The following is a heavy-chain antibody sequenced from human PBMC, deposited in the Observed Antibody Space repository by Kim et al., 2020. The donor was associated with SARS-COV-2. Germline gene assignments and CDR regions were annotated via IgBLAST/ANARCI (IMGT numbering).Heavy chain of an antibody. Sequence: ASVKVSCKASGYTFTSYDINWVRQATGQGLEWMGWMNPNSGNTGYAQKFQGRVTMTRNTSISTAYMELSSLRSEDTAVYYCARGRGRYFDWLLRSDLDYDYWGQGTLVTVSS. CDR3: ARGRGRYFDWLLRSDLDYDY. CDR2: MNPNSGNT. CDR1: GYTFTSYD. J-gene: IGHJ4*02. D-gene: IGHD3-9*01. V-gene: IGHV1-8*01.